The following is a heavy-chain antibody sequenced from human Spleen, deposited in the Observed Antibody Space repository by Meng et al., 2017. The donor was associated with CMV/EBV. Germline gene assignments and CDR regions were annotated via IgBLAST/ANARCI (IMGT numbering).Heavy chain of an antibody. Sequence: GESLKISCAASGFTFSDYYMKWVRQAPGKGLEWVSSISSSSTIYYADSVKGRFTISRDNAKKSLYLQMNSLRAEDTAVYYCARGELRFLEWLLTPPFYYYGMDVWGQGTTVTVSS. D-gene: IGHD3-3*01. CDR1: GFTFSDYY. CDR3: ARGELRFLEWLLTPPFYYYGMDV. V-gene: IGHV3-69-1*01. J-gene: IGHJ6*02. CDR2: ISSSSTI.